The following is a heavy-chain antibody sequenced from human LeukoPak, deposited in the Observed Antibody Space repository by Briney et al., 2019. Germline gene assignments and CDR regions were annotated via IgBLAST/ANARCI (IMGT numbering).Heavy chain of an antibody. CDR1: GFTFSSYS. CDR3: ARDYGGNRRFDY. V-gene: IGHV3-21*01. J-gene: IGHJ4*02. Sequence: GGSLRLSCAASGFTFSSYSMNWVRQAPGKGLEWVSSISSSSSYIYYADSVKGRFTISRDNAKNSLYLQMNSLRAEDTAVYYCARDYGGNRRFDYWGQGTLVTVSS. CDR2: ISSSSSYI. D-gene: IGHD4-17*01.